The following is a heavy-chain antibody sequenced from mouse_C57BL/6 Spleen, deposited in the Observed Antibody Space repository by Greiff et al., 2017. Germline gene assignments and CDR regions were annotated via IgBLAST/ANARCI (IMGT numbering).Heavy chain of an antibody. D-gene: IGHD1-1*01. J-gene: IGHJ1*03. V-gene: IGHV8-8*01. CDR3: ARMAPDYYGSSWYFDV. CDR1: GFSLSTFGMG. CDR2: IWWDDDK. Sequence: QVTLKVCGPGILQPSQTLSLTCSFSGFSLSTFGMGVGWIRQPSGKGLEWLAHIWWDDDKYYNPALKSRLTISKDTSKHQVFLKIANVDTADTATYYCARMAPDYYGSSWYFDVWGTGTTVTVSS.